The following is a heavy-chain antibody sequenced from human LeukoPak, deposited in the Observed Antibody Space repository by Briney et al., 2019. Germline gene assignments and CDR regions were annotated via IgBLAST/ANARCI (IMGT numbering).Heavy chain of an antibody. CDR3: TTDDRTDCTNGVCYIVPVPV. J-gene: IGHJ6*04. V-gene: IGHV3-15*01. CDR1: GFTFSKAW. CDR2: IKSKTSGETT. D-gene: IGHD2-8*01. Sequence: GGSLRLSCAASGFTFSKAWMSWVRQAPGKGLEWVGRIKSKTSGETTDYAAPVKGRFTISRDDSKNTLYLQMNSLKTEDTAVYYCTTDDRTDCTNGVCYIVPVPVWGKGTTVTVSS.